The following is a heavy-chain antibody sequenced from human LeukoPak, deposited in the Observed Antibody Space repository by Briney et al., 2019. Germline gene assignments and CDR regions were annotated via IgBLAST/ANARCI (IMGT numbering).Heavy chain of an antibody. CDR2: INHSGST. CDR3: ARGSRIAARHSPFDY. V-gene: IGHV4-34*01. D-gene: IGHD6-6*01. Sequence: KPSETLSLTCAVYGGSFSGYYWSWIRQPPGKGLEWIGEINHSGSTNYNPSLKSRVTISVDTSKNQFSLKLSSVTAADTAVYYCARGSRIAARHSPFDYWGQGTLVTVSS. CDR1: GGSFSGYY. J-gene: IGHJ4*02.